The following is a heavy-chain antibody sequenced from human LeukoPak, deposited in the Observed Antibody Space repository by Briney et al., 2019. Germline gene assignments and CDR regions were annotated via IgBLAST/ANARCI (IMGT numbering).Heavy chain of an antibody. CDR2: ISSSGTTI. Sequence: GGSLRLSCAASGFTFSDYYMSWIRQPPGKGLEWVSYISSSGTTIYYADSVRGRLTVSRDNAKNSLYLQMDSLSAEDTAVYYCASLRGVNRWGQGTLVTVSS. V-gene: IGHV3-11*01. D-gene: IGHD3-10*01. CDR1: GFTFSDYY. J-gene: IGHJ4*02. CDR3: ASLRGVNR.